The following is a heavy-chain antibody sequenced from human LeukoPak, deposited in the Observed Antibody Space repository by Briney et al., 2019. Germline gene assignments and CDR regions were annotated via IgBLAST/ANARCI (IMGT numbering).Heavy chain of an antibody. D-gene: IGHD6-13*01. CDR1: GYIFTSYW. J-gene: IGHJ6*03. CDR2: IYPGDSDT. V-gene: IGHV5-51*01. Sequence: GESLQISCKGSGYIFTSYWIGWVRQLPGKGLEWMGIIYPGDSDTRYSASVQGQVTISADKSISTAYLQWSSLKASDTAMYYCARHMRDEGAAAGKGGYYYYYYMDVWGKGTTVTVSS. CDR3: ARHMRDEGAAAGKGGYYYYYYMDV.